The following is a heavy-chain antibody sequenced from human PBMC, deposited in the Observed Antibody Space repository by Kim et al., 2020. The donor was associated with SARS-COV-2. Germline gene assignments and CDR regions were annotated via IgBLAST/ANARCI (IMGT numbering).Heavy chain of an antibody. CDR1: GGSFSGYY. V-gene: IGHV4-34*01. CDR3: ARALPQVYGSGSYPPGGNWFDP. J-gene: IGHJ5*02. D-gene: IGHD3-10*01. Sequence: SETLSLTCAVYGGSFSGYYWSWIRQPPGKGLEWIGEINHSGSTNYNPSLKSRVTISVDTSKNQFSLKLSSVTAADTAVYYCARALPQVYGSGSYPPGGNWFDPWGQGTLVTVSS. CDR2: INHSGST.